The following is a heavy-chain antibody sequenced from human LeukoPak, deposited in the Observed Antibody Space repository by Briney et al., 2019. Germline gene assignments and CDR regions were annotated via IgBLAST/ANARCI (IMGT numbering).Heavy chain of an antibody. CDR3: ARIAGDYYDSSGYYPNWFDP. Sequence: SETLSLTCTVSGGSISSYYWSWIRQPPGKGLEWLGYIYYSGSTNYNPSLKSRVTISVDTSKNQFSLKLSSVTAADTAVYYCARIAGDYYDSSGYYPNWFDPWGQGTLVTVSS. CDR1: GGSISSYY. J-gene: IGHJ5*02. CDR2: IYYSGST. V-gene: IGHV4-59*01. D-gene: IGHD3-22*01.